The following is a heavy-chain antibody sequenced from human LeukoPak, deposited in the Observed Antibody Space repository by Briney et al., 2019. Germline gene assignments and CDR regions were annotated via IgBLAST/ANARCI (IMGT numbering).Heavy chain of an antibody. Sequence: GGSLRLSCAASGFTFSSYSMNWVRQAPGKGLEWVSSISSSSSYIYYADSVKGRFTISRDNAENSLYLQMNSLRAEDTAVYYCARDIDGDYPDYWGQGTLVTVSS. V-gene: IGHV3-21*01. CDR1: GFTFSSYS. J-gene: IGHJ4*02. CDR3: ARDIDGDYPDY. D-gene: IGHD4-17*01. CDR2: ISSSSSYI.